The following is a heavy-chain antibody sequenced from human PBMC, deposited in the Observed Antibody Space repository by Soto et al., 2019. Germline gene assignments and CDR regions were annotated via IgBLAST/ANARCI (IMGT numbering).Heavy chain of an antibody. Sequence: QGLEWMGGFIPIFGTANYAQKFQGRVTITADESTSTAYMELSSLRSEDTAVYYCARALGRDGYNSNFDYWGQGTLVTVSS. J-gene: IGHJ4*02. V-gene: IGHV1-69*01. D-gene: IGHD5-12*01. CDR2: FIPIFGTA. CDR3: ARALGRDGYNSNFDY.